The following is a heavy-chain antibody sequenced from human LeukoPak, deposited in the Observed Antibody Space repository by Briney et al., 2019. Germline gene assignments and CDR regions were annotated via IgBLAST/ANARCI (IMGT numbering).Heavy chain of an antibody. CDR1: GFTFSSYW. V-gene: IGHV3-7*01. J-gene: IGHJ6*02. Sequence: GGSLRLSCAASGFTFSSYWMNWVRQAPGKGLEWVANIKQDGSEKYYVDSVKGRFTISRDNAKNSLYLQMDSLRAEDTAVYYCAREVTAADTSNGMDVWGQGTTVTVSS. CDR2: IKQDGSEK. CDR3: AREVTAADTSNGMDV. D-gene: IGHD6-13*01.